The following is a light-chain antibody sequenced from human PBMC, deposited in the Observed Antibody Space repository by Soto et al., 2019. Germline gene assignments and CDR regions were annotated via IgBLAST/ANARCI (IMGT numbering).Light chain of an antibody. CDR2: DAS. J-gene: IGKJ4*01. V-gene: IGKV1-33*01. CDR3: QQYDNLPLT. CDR1: QDISNY. Sequence: DIQMTQSPSSLSASVGDRVTITCQASQDISNYLNWYQQKPGKAPKLLIYDASNLETGVPSRFSGSGSGTHFTFTISSLQPEDIATYSCQQYDNLPLTFGGGTMVEL.